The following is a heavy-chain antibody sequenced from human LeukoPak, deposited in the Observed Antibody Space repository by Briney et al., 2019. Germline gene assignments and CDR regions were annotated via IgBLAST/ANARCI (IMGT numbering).Heavy chain of an antibody. V-gene: IGHV3-21*01. D-gene: IGHD5-24*01. CDR3: ARAGDGYNDAFDI. CDR1: GFTFSSYG. CDR2: ISSSSSYI. Sequence: GGSLRLSCAASGFTFSSYGMSWVRQAPGKGLEWASSISSSSSYIYYADSVKGRFTISRDNAKNSLYLQMNSLRAEDTAVYYCARAGDGYNDAFDIWGQGTMVTVSS. J-gene: IGHJ3*02.